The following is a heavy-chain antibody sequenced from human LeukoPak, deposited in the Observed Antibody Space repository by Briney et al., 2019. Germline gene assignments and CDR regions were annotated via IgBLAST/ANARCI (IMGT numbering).Heavy chain of an antibody. J-gene: IGHJ4*02. Sequence: GGSLSLSCEVSGFTVSGHSMHWVRQAPGKGLEWVALISYDGSNKYYADSVKGRFTISRDNSKNTLYLQMNSLRAEDTAVYYCATDKGYTSGHASDHWGQRTLVTVSS. D-gene: IGHD5-18*01. CDR1: GFTVSGHS. V-gene: IGHV3-30-3*01. CDR2: ISYDGSNK. CDR3: ATDKGYTSGHASDH.